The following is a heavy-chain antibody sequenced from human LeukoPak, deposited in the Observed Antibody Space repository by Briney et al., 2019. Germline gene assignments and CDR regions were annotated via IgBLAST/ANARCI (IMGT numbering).Heavy chain of an antibody. CDR3: AKDGIQLWLRGATASDY. Sequence: PGGSLRLSCAASGFTFSSYAMSWVRQAPGKGLEWVSAISGSGGSTYYADSVKGRFTISRDNSKNTLYLQMNSLRAEDTAVYYCAKDGIQLWLRGATASDYWGQGTLVTVSS. V-gene: IGHV3-23*01. J-gene: IGHJ4*02. CDR2: ISGSGGST. D-gene: IGHD5-18*01. CDR1: GFTFSSYA.